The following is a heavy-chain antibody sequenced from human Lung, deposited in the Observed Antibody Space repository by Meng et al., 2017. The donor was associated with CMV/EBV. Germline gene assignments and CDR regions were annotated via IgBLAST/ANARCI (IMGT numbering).Heavy chain of an antibody. CDR2: IIPIFGTA. V-gene: IGHV1-69*05. CDR1: GGTFSSYA. Sequence: SVKVSCKASGGTFSSYAISWVRQAPGQGLEWMGGIIPIFGTANYAQKFQGRVTITTDESTSTAYMELSSLRSEDTAVYYCARGSEESGYYYYYGMDVWGQGTXVTVSS. D-gene: IGHD3-3*01. CDR3: ARGSEESGYYYYYGMDV. J-gene: IGHJ6*02.